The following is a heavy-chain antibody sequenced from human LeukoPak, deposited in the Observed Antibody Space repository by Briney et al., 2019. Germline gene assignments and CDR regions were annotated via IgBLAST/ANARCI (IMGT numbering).Heavy chain of an antibody. CDR2: IRYNGSNK. CDR1: GFTFSSYG. V-gene: IGHV3-30*02. J-gene: IGHJ4*02. D-gene: IGHD5-12*01. Sequence: GGSLRLSCAASGFTFSSYGMHWVRQAPGRGLEWMAFIRYNGSNKYYADSVKGRFTISRDNSKNTLYLQMNSLRAEDTAVYYCAKDRPGYSGYDGALGYWGQGTLVTVSS. CDR3: AKDRPGYSGYDGALGY.